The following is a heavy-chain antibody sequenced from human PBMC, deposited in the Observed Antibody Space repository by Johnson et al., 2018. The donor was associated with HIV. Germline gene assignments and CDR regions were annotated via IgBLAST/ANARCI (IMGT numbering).Heavy chain of an antibody. CDR3: AISGTGPDAFDI. J-gene: IGHJ3*02. V-gene: IGHV3-48*04. Sequence: VQLVESGGGLVQPGGSLRLSCAASGFTFSSYWMSWVRQAPGKGLEWVSYISSSGSIIHYAASVKGRFTISRDNAKNSLYLQMNSLRAEDTAVYYCAISGTGPDAFDIWGQGTMVTVSS. CDR1: GFTFSSYW. CDR2: ISSSGSII.